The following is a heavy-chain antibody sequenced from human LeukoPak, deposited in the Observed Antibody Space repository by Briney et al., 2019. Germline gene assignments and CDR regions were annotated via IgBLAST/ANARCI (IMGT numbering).Heavy chain of an antibody. D-gene: IGHD1-26*01. CDR2: IYYSGST. V-gene: IGHV4-39*01. CDR3: ASSGSYSAFDY. J-gene: IGHJ4*02. Sequence: SETLSLTCTVSGGSISSSSYYWGWIRQPPGKGLEWIGSIYYSGSTYYNPSLESRVTISVDTSKNQFSLKLSSVTAADTAVYYCASSGSYSAFDYWGQGTLVTVSS. CDR1: GGSISSSSYY.